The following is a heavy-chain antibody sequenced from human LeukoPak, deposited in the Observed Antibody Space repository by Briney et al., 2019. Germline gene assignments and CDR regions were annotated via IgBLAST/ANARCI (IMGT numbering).Heavy chain of an antibody. CDR2: ISWNSGSI. V-gene: IGHV3-9*01. CDR3: AKGRYFDWLIGTDAFDI. CDR1: GFTFDDYA. J-gene: IGHJ3*02. D-gene: IGHD3-9*01. Sequence: GGSLRLSCAASGFTFDDYAMHWVRQAPGKGLEWVSGISWNSGSIGYADSVKGRFTISRDNAKNSLYLQMNSLRAEDAALYYCAKGRYFDWLIGTDAFDIWGQGTMVTVSS.